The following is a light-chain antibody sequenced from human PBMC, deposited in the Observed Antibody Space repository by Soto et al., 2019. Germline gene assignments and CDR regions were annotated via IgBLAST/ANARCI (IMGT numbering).Light chain of an antibody. CDR1: SSNFGAGYD. CDR3: QSFDSSLSGVV. Sequence: QSVLTQPPSVSGAPGQRVTISCTGSSSNFGAGYDVHWYQHLPGTAPKLLIYGNSNRPSGVPDRFSGSKSGTSASLAITGLQAEDESDYYCQSFDSSLSGVVFGGGTQLTVL. CDR2: GNS. V-gene: IGLV1-40*01. J-gene: IGLJ2*01.